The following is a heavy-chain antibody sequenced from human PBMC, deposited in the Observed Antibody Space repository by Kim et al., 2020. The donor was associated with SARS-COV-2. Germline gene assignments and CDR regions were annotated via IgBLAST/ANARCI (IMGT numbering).Heavy chain of an antibody. CDR2: ISSSSSYI. J-gene: IGHJ6*02. D-gene: IGHD3-10*01. V-gene: IGHV3-21*01. Sequence: GGSLRLSCAASGFTFSSYSMNWVRQAPGKGLEWVSSISSSSSYIYYADSVKGRFTISRDNAKNSLYLQMNSLRAEDTAVYYCARDRWDLYYYYGSGSYYNTHYYYYYGMDVWGQGTTVTVSS. CDR1: GFTFSSYS. CDR3: ARDRWDLYYYYGSGSYYNTHYYYYYGMDV.